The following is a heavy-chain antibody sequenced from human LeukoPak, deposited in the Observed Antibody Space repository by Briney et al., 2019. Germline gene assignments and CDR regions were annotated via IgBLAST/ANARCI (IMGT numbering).Heavy chain of an antibody. CDR2: IIPILGIA. Sequence: SVKVSCKASEGTFSSYAISWVRQAPGQGLEWMGRIIPILGIANYAQKFQGRVTITADKSTSTAYMELSSLRSEDTAVYYCATDHMSQAYYYDSSGYYEWGQGTLVTVSS. V-gene: IGHV1-69*04. CDR1: EGTFSSYA. J-gene: IGHJ4*02. D-gene: IGHD3-22*01. CDR3: ATDHMSQAYYYDSSGYYE.